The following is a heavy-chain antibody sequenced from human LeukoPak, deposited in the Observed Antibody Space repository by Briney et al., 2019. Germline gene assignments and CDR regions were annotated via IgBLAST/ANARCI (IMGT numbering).Heavy chain of an antibody. CDR3: ARQTRFESLDSSSWYKNLYYFDY. J-gene: IGHJ4*02. CDR1: GGSISSSSYY. V-gene: IGHV4-39*01. CDR2: IYYSGST. Sequence: SETLSLTCTVSGGSISSSSYYWGWIRQPPGKGLEWIGSIYYSGSTYYNPSLKSRVTISVDTSKNQFSLKLSSVTAADTAVYYCARQTRFESLDSSSWYKNLYYFDYWGQGTLVTVSS. D-gene: IGHD6-13*01.